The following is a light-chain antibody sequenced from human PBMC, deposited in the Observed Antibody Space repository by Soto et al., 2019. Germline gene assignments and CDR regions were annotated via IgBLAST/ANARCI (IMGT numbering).Light chain of an antibody. CDR1: GGHNNYI. J-gene: IGLJ2*01. CDR2: LEGSGSY. CDR3: ETWDSNTRV. V-gene: IGLV4-60*03. Sequence: QLVLTQSSSASASLGSSVKLTCTLSGGHNNYIIAWHQQQPGKAPRYLMKLEGSGSYNKGSGVPDRFSGSSSGADRYLTISNLQSEDEADYYCETWDSNTRVFGGGTKLTVL.